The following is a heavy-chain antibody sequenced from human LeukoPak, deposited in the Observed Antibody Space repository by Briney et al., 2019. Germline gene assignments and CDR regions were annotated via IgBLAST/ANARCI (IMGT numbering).Heavy chain of an antibody. CDR2: INHSGST. CDR1: GGSFSGYY. V-gene: IGHV4-34*01. D-gene: IGHD3-16*02. Sequence: SETLSLTCAVYGGSFSGYYWSWIRQPPGKGLEWIGEINHSGSTNYNPSLKSRVTISVDTSKNQFSLKLSSVTAADTAVYYCARLYRGYYFDYWGQGTLVTVSS. J-gene: IGHJ4*02. CDR3: ARLYRGYYFDY.